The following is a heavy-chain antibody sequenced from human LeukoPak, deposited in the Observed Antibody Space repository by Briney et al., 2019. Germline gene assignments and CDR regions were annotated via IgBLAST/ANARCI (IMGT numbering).Heavy chain of an antibody. Sequence: GASVKVSCKASGYTFTSYDINWVRQATGQGLEWMGWMNPNSGNTGYAQKFQGRVTITRNTSISTAYMELSSLRSEDTAVYYCAGGSWTAAGTFDYWGQGTLVTVSS. J-gene: IGHJ4*02. CDR3: AGGSWTAAGTFDY. CDR2: MNPNSGNT. V-gene: IGHV1-8*03. CDR1: GYTFTSYD. D-gene: IGHD6-13*01.